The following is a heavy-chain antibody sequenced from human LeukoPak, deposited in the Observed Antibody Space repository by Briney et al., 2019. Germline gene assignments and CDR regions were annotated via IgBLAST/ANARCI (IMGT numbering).Heavy chain of an antibody. CDR2: ISSNGGST. CDR1: GFTFSSYA. Sequence: AGGSLRLSCAASGFTFSSYAMHWVRQAPGKGLEYVSAISSNGGSTYYANSVKGRFTISRDNSKNTLYLQMGSLRPEDMAVFYCARDPSGQWELPTHSDYWGQGTLVTVSS. D-gene: IGHD1-26*01. V-gene: IGHV3-64*01. CDR3: ARDPSGQWELPTHSDY. J-gene: IGHJ4*02.